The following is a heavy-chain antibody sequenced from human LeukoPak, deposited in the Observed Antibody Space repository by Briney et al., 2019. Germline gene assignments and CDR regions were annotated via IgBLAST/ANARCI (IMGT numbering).Heavy chain of an antibody. D-gene: IGHD3-16*01. Sequence: GGSLRLSCAASGFTFSSFSMIWVRQAPGKGLEWVANIKQDGSEKYYVDSVKGRFTISRDNAKNSLYLQMNSLRAEDTAVYYCARVLRSFWFDPWGQGTLVTVSS. CDR3: ARVLRSFWFDP. CDR2: IKQDGSEK. J-gene: IGHJ5*02. CDR1: GFTFSSFS. V-gene: IGHV3-7*03.